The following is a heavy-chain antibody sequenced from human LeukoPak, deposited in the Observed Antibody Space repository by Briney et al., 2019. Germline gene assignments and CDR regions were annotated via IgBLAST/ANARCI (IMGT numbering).Heavy chain of an antibody. Sequence: GGSLRLSCAASEFTFSIYWMHWVRQAPGKGLVWVSRINSDGSSTSYVDSVKGRFTISRDNAKNTLYLQMNSLRAEDTAVYYCARAYNWNDVDYWGQGTLVTVSS. CDR2: INSDGSST. J-gene: IGHJ4*02. V-gene: IGHV3-74*01. D-gene: IGHD1-1*01. CDR1: EFTFSIYW. CDR3: ARAYNWNDVDY.